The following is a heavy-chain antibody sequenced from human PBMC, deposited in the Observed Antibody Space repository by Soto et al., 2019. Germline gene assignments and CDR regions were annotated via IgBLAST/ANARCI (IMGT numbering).Heavy chain of an antibody. V-gene: IGHV1-46*01. CDR3: ARGEAVAAQGDRFDP. CDR2: INPRGGST. Sequence: QVQLVQSGVEVKKPGASLKVSCKASGYTFTSYYIHWVRQAPGQGLEWMGIINPRGGSTSYAQKFQGRVTMTRDTSTSTVYMELTSLRSEDTAVYYCARGEAVAAQGDRFDPWGQGTLVTVSS. CDR1: GYTFTSYY. J-gene: IGHJ5*02. D-gene: IGHD6-19*01.